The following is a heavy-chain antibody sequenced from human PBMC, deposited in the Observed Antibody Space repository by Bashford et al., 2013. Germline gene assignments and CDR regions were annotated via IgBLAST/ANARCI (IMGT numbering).Heavy chain of an antibody. J-gene: IGHJ4*02. V-gene: IGHV4-39*01. CDR1: GGSISSSRYY. CDR2: IYYTGST. CDR3: ATERDSSSAFDY. Sequence: SETLSLTCTVSGGSISSSRYYWGWIRQPPGKGLEWIGTIYYTGSTYYNPSLKSRVTVSVDTSKKQFSLKLSSVTAADTAVYYCATERDSSSAFDYWGQGTLVTVSS. D-gene: IGHD6-13*01.